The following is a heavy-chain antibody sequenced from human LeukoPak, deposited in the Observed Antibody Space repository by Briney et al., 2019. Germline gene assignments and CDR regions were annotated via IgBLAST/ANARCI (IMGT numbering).Heavy chain of an antibody. Sequence: GGSLRLSCAASGFTFSSYGMHWVRQAPGKGLEWVAFIWFDGSNKYYAGSVKGRFTISRDNSKNTLYRQMKSLRAEDTAVYYCAKDRGYSTTWNLFDYWGQGTLVTVSS. J-gene: IGHJ4*02. CDR3: AKDRGYSTTWNLFDY. D-gene: IGHD6-13*01. CDR2: IWFDGSNK. CDR1: GFTFSSYG. V-gene: IGHV3-30*02.